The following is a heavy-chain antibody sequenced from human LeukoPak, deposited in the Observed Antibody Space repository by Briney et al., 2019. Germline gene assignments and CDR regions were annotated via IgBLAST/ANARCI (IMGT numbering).Heavy chain of an antibody. D-gene: IGHD2-8*01. CDR1: GYTLTELS. J-gene: IGHJ4*02. CDR3: ATALRYCTNGVCYTPSPHFDY. CDR2: FDPEDGEI. Sequence: ASVKVSFKVSGYTLTELSMHWVRQAPGKGLEWMGGFDPEDGEIIYAQKFQGRVTMTEDTSTDTAYMELSSLRSEDTAVYDCATALRYCTNGVCYTPSPHFDYWGQGTLVTVSS. V-gene: IGHV1-24*01.